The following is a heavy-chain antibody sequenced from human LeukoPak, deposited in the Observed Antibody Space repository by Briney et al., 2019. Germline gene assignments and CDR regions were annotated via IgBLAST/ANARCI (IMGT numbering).Heavy chain of an antibody. CDR2: IRYDGSNK. CDR3: ARLGMIQAYSTEDY. Sequence: GGSLRLSCAASGFTFSSYGMHWVRHAPGKGLEWVAFIRYDGSNKYYADSVKGRFTISRDNSKNTLYLQMNSLRAEDTAVYYCARLGMIQAYSTEDYWGQGTLVTVSS. V-gene: IGHV3-30*02. D-gene: IGHD6-13*01. J-gene: IGHJ4*02. CDR1: GFTFSSYG.